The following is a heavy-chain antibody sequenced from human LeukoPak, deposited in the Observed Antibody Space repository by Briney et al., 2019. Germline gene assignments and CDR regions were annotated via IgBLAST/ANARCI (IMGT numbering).Heavy chain of an antibody. CDR1: GGSFSGYY. J-gene: IGHJ3*02. Sequence: SETLSLTCAVYGGSFSGYYWSWIRQPPGKGLEWIGEINHSGSTNYNPSLKSRVTISVDTSKNQFSLKLSSVTAADTAVYYCARLTVTTVAAFDIWGQGTMVTVSS. CDR2: INHSGST. D-gene: IGHD4-17*01. V-gene: IGHV4-34*01. CDR3: ARLTVTTVAAFDI.